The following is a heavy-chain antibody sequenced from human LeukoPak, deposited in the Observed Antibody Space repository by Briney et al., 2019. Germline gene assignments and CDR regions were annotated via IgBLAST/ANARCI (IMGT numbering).Heavy chain of an antibody. CDR1: GFTFSSYA. J-gene: IGHJ4*02. CDR3: AKAWVRGVKDY. Sequence: GGSLRLSCAASGFTFSSYAMSWVRQAPGKGVEWVSDICGSGGSTYYTDSVKGRFTSSRDNSKNTLYLQMNSLRAEDTAVYYCAKAWVRGVKDYWGQGTLATVSS. D-gene: IGHD3-10*01. CDR2: ICGSGGST. V-gene: IGHV3-23*01.